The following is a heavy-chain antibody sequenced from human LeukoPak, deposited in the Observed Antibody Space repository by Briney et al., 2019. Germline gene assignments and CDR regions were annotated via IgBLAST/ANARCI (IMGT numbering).Heavy chain of an antibody. CDR3: ARDIWSTLYYYYYGMDV. J-gene: IGHJ6*02. CDR1: GYTFTSYG. V-gene: IGHV1-18*01. D-gene: IGHD3-16*01. CDR2: ISGYNGNT. Sequence: ASVKVSCKASGYTFTSYGISWVRQAPGQGLEWMGWISGYNGNTNHAQKFQGRVTITADESTSTAYMELSSLRSEDTAVYYCARDIWSTLYYYYYGMDVWGQGTTVTVSS.